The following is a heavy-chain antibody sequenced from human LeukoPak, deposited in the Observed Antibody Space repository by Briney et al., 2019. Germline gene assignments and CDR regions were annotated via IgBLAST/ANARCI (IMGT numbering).Heavy chain of an antibody. CDR3: ARDLASCAGDCYSDGFDY. Sequence: PSETLSLTCTVSGYSISSGYYWGWIRQSPGMGLEWIGSIYHGGSTYYNPSLRSRVIVSVDTSKNHFSLKMSSVTAADTAVYYCARDLASCAGDCYSDGFDYWGQGALVTVSS. V-gene: IGHV4-38-2*02. J-gene: IGHJ4*02. CDR2: IYHGGST. CDR1: GYSISSGYY. D-gene: IGHD2-21*02.